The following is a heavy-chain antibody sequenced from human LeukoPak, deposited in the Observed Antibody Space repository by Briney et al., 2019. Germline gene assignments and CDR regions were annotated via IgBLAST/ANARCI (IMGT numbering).Heavy chain of an antibody. CDR1: GGSISSYY. D-gene: IGHD6-6*01. V-gene: IGHV4-4*09. CDR3: ARLLRYSSSVGWFDP. CDR2: IYTSGST. Sequence: TSQTLSLTCTASGGSISSYYWSWIRQPPGKGLGGIGYIYTSGSTNYNPSLKSRVTISVDTSKNQFSLKLSSVTAADTAVYYCARLLRYSSSVGWFDPWGQGTLVTVSS. J-gene: IGHJ5*02.